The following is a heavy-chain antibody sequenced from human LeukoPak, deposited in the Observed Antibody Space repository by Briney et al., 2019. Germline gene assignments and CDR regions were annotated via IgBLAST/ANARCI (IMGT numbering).Heavy chain of an antibody. D-gene: IGHD3-10*01. V-gene: IGHV4-34*01. CDR2: INQSGST. CDR3: ARGYGSGSYFVY. J-gene: IGHJ4*02. CDR1: GGSSSGYY. Sequence: SETLSLTCAVYGGSSSGYYWSWIRQPPGKGLVWIGEINQSGSTNQNPSLKSRVTISIDTSKNQFSLKLSSVTAADTAVYYCARGYGSGSYFVYWGQGTLVTVSS.